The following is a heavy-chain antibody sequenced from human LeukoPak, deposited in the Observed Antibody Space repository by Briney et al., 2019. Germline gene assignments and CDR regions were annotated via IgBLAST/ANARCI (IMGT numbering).Heavy chain of an antibody. CDR2: ISAYNGNT. CDR3: ATDPTSGGTSSPRYYYMDV. CDR1: GYTFTSYG. D-gene: IGHD2-2*01. V-gene: IGHV1-18*01. Sequence: GASVKVSCKASGYTFTSYGISWVRQAPGQGLEWMGWISAYNGNTNYAQKLQGRVTMTTDTSTSTAYMELRSLRSEDTAVYYCATDPTSGGTSSPRYYYMDVWGKGTTVTVSS. J-gene: IGHJ6*03.